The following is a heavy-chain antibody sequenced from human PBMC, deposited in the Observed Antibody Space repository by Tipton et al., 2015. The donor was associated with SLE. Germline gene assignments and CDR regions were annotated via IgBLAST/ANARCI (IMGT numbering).Heavy chain of an antibody. D-gene: IGHD3-3*01. CDR1: GGSISTYY. J-gene: IGHJ3*02. V-gene: IGHV4-59*08. CDR2: IYYSGST. Sequence: TLSLTCTVSGGSISTYYWSWIRQPPGKGLEWIGYIYYSGSTNYNPSLKSRVTISVDTSKNQFSLKLSSVTAADTAVYCCARLYDFWSGEVDAFDIWGQGTMVTVSS. CDR3: ARLYDFWSGEVDAFDI.